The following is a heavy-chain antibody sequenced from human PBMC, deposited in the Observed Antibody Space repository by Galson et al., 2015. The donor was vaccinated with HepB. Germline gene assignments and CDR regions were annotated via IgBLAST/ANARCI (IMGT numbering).Heavy chain of an antibody. Sequence: SVKVSCKASGYTFTDYVVHWVRQAPGQGLEWMGWMNTNTGKPTYAPGFAGRFVFSLDTSVTTAYLQISSLETDDTAVYYWSRSPFRFFDWLPYYDYYYMDVWGEGTTVTVSS. CDR2: MNTNTGKP. CDR1: GYTFTDYV. V-gene: IGHV7-4-1*02. CDR3: SRSPFRFFDWLPYYDYYYMDV. J-gene: IGHJ6*03. D-gene: IGHD3-9*01.